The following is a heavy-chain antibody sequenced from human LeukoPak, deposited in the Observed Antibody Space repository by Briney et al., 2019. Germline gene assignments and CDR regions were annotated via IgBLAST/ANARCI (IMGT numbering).Heavy chain of an antibody. J-gene: IGHJ4*02. CDR2: ISGGGGIT. CDR1: GFTFSSYA. V-gene: IGHV3-23*01. Sequence: PGGSLRLSCAASGFTFSSYAMSWVRQAPGKGLEWVSVISGGGGITYYADSVKGRFTISRDNSKNTLYLQMNSLRAEDTAVYYCAKVPAVWPWIQLWGPFDYWGQGTLVTVSS. D-gene: IGHD5-18*01. CDR3: AKVPAVWPWIQLWGPFDY.